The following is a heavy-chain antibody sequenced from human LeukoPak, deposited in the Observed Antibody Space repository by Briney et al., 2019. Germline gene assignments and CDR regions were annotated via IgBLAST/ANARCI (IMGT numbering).Heavy chain of an antibody. Sequence: PSETLSLTCAVYGGSFSGYYWSWIRQPPGKGLEWIGEINHSGSTNYNPSLKSRVTISVDTSKNQFSLKLSSVTAADTAVYYCARGGWAVAGRFDYWGQGTLVTVSS. J-gene: IGHJ4*02. CDR1: GGSFSGYY. CDR3: ARGGWAVAGRFDY. CDR2: INHSGST. V-gene: IGHV4-34*01. D-gene: IGHD6-19*01.